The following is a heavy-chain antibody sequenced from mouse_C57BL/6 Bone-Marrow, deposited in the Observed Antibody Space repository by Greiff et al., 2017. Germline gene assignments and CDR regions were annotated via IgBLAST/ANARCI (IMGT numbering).Heavy chain of an antibody. J-gene: IGHJ2*01. CDR2: IYPTSGRT. CDR1: GYTFTSYC. CDR3: ARAGPLGRSFDD. V-gene: IGHV1-55*01. D-gene: IGHD4-1*01. Sequence: VQLQQPGAELVKPGASVKMSCKASGYTFTSYCITWVKQRPGQGLEWIGDIYPTSGRTNYNEKFKSKAILTVDTSSNTAYMQLSSLTSEDSAVFYCARAGPLGRSFDDWGQGTTLTVSA.